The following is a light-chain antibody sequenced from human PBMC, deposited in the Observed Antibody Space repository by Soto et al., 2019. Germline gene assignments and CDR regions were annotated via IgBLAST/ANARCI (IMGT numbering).Light chain of an antibody. CDR3: QQYDAYPWT. CDR2: KAS. Sequence: DIQMTQSPSTLSASVGDRVTITCRASQGISSWLAWYQQSPGKAPKLLISKASSLETGVPSRFSGSRSGTEFALTISSLQPDDFATYNCQQYDAYPWTFGQGTKVEIK. CDR1: QGISSW. V-gene: IGKV1-5*03. J-gene: IGKJ1*01.